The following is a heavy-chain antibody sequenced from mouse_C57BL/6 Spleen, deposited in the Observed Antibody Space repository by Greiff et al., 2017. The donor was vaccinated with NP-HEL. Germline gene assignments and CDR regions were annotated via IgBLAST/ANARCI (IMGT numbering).Heavy chain of an antibody. Sequence: DVHLVESGGGLVKPGGSLKLSCAASGFTFSDYGMHWVRQAPEKGLEWVAYISSGSSTIYYADTVKGRFTISRDNAKNTLFLQMTSLRSEDTAMYYCARKAANGHYFDYWGQGTTLTVSS. J-gene: IGHJ2*01. V-gene: IGHV5-17*01. CDR1: GFTFSDYG. D-gene: IGHD1-2*01. CDR2: ISSGSSTI. CDR3: ARKAANGHYFDY.